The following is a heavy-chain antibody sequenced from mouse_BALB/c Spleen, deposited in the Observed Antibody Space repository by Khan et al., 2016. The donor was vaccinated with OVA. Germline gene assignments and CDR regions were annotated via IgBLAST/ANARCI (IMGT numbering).Heavy chain of an antibody. Sequence: EVQLQESGPGLVKPSQSPSLTCTVTGYSITSGYGWNWIRQFPGNKLEWMGYISYSGSTNYNPSLKSRTSITRDTSKNQFFLQLNSVTTEEPATYYCARTARLKYWGQGTTLTVSS. V-gene: IGHV3-2*02. J-gene: IGHJ2*01. D-gene: IGHD1-2*01. CDR3: ARTARLKY. CDR2: ISYSGST. CDR1: GYSITSGYG.